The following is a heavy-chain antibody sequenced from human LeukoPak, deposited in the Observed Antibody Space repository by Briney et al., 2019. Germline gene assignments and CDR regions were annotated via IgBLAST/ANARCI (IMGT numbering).Heavy chain of an antibody. CDR2: ISSGSSSI. D-gene: IGHD2-21*02. Sequence: NPGGSLRLSCAASGFTFSSYSMNWVRQAPGKGLEWVSSISSGSSSIVYAESVKGRLTVSRDNAKKSLYLQLDSLRAEDTAVYYCARDYFYCGGDCFADYGGQGALVIVSS. CDR1: GFTFSSYS. J-gene: IGHJ4*02. V-gene: IGHV3-21*01. CDR3: ARDYFYCGGDCFADY.